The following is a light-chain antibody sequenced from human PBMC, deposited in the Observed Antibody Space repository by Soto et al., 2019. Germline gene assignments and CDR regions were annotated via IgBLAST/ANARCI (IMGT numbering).Light chain of an antibody. V-gene: IGKV3-20*01. Sequence: EIILTQSPDTLSLSPGERATLSCRASQTVSSNYLAWCQQRPGQAPRLLIYGASTRAAGIPDRFSGSGSEPDFTLTIRRLEPEVFAVYYGMQQGSPRHRSFGHGT. CDR3: MQQGSPRHRS. CDR1: QTVSSNY. CDR2: GAS. J-gene: IGKJ5*01.